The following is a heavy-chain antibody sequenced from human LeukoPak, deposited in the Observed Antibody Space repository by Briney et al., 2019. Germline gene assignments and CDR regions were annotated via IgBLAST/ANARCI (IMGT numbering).Heavy chain of an antibody. CDR3: ARHSQLSCGGDCYFPVEFDY. CDR2: IYYNGKT. Sequence: SETLSLTCTVSGGSISSHYWSWLRQPPGKGLEWIGYIYYNGKTKYNPSLKSRVTISLDTSKNHFSLKLSSVTAADTAVYYCARHSQLSCGGDCYFPVEFDYWGQGTLVTVSS. D-gene: IGHD2-21*02. V-gene: IGHV4-59*08. CDR1: GGSISSHY. J-gene: IGHJ4*02.